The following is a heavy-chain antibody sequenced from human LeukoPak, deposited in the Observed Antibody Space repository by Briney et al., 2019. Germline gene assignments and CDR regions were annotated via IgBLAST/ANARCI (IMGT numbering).Heavy chain of an antibody. CDR1: GFTFSSYG. V-gene: IGHV3-30*18. CDR2: ISYDGSNK. J-gene: IGHJ5*02. CDR3: AKERESSSATFDP. Sequence: GRSLRLSCAASGFTFSSYGMHWVRQAPGKGLEWVAVISYDGSNKYYADSVKGRFTISRDNSKNTLYLQMNSLRAEDTAVYYCAKERESSSATFDPWGQGTLVTVSS. D-gene: IGHD6-13*01.